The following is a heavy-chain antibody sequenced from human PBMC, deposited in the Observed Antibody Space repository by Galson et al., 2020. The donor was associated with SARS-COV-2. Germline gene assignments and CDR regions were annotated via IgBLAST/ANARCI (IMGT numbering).Heavy chain of an antibody. V-gene: IGHV3-33*01. D-gene: IGHD3-22*01. Sequence: GGSLRLSCAASGFTFSSYGMHWVRQAPGKGLEWVAVIWYDGSNKYYADSVKGRFTISRDNSKNTLYLQMNSLRAEDTAVYYCARDPIEDYYDSSGYPDWYFDLWGRGTLVTVSS. CDR2: IWYDGSNK. J-gene: IGHJ2*01. CDR1: GFTFSSYG. CDR3: ARDPIEDYYDSSGYPDWYFDL.